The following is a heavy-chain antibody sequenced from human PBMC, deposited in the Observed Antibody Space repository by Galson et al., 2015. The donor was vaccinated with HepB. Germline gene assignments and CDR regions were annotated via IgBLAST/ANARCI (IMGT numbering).Heavy chain of an antibody. J-gene: IGHJ5*02. CDR1: GYTFTSYD. D-gene: IGHD2/OR15-2a*01. CDR3: ARGNYFRNGSYPTTHLDP. V-gene: IGHV1-46*01. CDR2: INPSGGIT. Sequence: SVNVSCKASGYTFTSYDMHWVRQAPVQGLEWMGIINPSGGITSYAQKFKCRVTMTRDTSPSTVYMELSSLRTEETAEYYCARGNYFRNGSYPTTHLDPWGQGTLVTVSS.